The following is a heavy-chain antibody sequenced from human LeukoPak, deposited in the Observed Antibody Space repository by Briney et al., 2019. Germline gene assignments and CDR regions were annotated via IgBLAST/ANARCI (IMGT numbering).Heavy chain of an antibody. CDR2: FYYSGIT. J-gene: IGHJ4*02. CDR3: AREGIVRTYDQ. Sequence: PSETLSLTCTVSGDSISSYYWYWFRQPPGKELEWIACFYYSGITHYNPSLKSRVTISLDTSKNQFSLRLSSVTAADMAVYYCAREGIVRTYDQWGQGTLVTVSS. V-gene: IGHV4-59*12. D-gene: IGHD2/OR15-2a*01. CDR1: GDSISSYY.